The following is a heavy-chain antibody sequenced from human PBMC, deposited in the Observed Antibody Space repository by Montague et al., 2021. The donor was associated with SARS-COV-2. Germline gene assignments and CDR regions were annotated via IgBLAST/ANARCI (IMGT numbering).Heavy chain of an antibody. V-gene: IGHV4-59*11. CDR1: GGSLNKHY. Sequence: SETLSLTCTVSGGSLNKHYWSWIRKAPGKELEGLGDIFYKGNTXXXVXXWGRVSMSLDTPQNQFSLRLTSLTAADTAVYYCARSISSSGARDNWGQGILVTVS. J-gene: IGHJ4*02. CDR2: IFYKGNT. D-gene: IGHD3-22*01. CDR3: ARSISSSGARDN.